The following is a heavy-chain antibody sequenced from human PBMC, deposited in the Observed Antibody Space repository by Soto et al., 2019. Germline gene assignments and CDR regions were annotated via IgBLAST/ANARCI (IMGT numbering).Heavy chain of an antibody. CDR1: GYTLTEVS. J-gene: IGHJ4*02. Sequence: QVQLVQSGAEVKKPGASVKVSCKVSGYTLTEVSMHWVRQAPGKGLEWMGGSDLEDGEIVYAQKFQGRVTMTEDTSTDTAYMELSSLRSEDTAIYFCATFYDYDAQWGQGTLVTVSS. D-gene: IGHD3-22*01. CDR3: ATFYDYDAQ. CDR2: SDLEDGEI. V-gene: IGHV1-24*01.